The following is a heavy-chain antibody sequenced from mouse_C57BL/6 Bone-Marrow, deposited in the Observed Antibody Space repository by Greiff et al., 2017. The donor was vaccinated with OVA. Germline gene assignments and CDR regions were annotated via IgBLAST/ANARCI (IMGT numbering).Heavy chain of an antibody. Sequence: QVQLKQPGAELVKPGASVKVSCKASGYTFTSYWMHWVKQRPGQGLEWIGRIHPSDSDTNYNQKFKGKATLTVDKSSSTAYMQLSSLTSEDSAVYYCAIRSNPLYWYFDVWGTGTTVTVSS. D-gene: IGHD2-5*01. V-gene: IGHV1-74*01. CDR1: GYTFTSYW. J-gene: IGHJ1*03. CDR2: IHPSDSDT. CDR3: AIRSNPLYWYFDV.